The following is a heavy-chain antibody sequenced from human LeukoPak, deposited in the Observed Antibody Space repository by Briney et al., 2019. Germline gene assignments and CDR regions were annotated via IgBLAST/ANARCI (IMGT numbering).Heavy chain of an antibody. V-gene: IGHV4-59*12. J-gene: IGHJ4*02. D-gene: IGHD3-3*01. CDR1: GGSISSYY. CDR3: AREVKSSRFLEWLAVNYFDY. Sequence: TSETLSLTCTVSGGSISSYYWSWIRQPPGKGLEWIGYIYYSGSTYYNPSLKSRVTISVDTSKNQFSLKLSSVTAADTAVYYCAREVKSSRFLEWLAVNYFDYWGQGTLVTVSS. CDR2: IYYSGST.